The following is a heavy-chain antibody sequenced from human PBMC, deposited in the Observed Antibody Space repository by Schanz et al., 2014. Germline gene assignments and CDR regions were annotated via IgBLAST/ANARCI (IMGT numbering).Heavy chain of an antibody. Sequence: QMQLQESGPGLVKPSDTLSLTCAVSGYSISRSNWWGWIRQPPGKGLEFIGYIYYSGNTYYNPSLKSRVTMSLDTSKNQFSLKLTSVTAVDTAVYYCAGMATVTYFDFWGQGALVTVSS. D-gene: IGHD4-17*01. J-gene: IGHJ4*02. CDR2: IYYSGNT. V-gene: IGHV4-28*01. CDR3: AGMATVTYFDF. CDR1: GYSISRSNW.